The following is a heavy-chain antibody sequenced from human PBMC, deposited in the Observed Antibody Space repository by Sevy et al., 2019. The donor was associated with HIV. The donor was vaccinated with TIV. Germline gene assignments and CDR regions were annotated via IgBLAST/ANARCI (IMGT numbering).Heavy chain of an antibody. Sequence: ASVKVSCKASGYTFTSYGISWVRQAPGQGLEWMGWISAYNGNTNYAQKLQGRVTMTTDTSTSTAYMELRSLRSDDTAVYYWARGGDTWSSSSLYYYYGMDVWGQGTTVTVSS. CDR2: ISAYNGNT. V-gene: IGHV1-18*01. D-gene: IGHD6-6*01. J-gene: IGHJ6*02. CDR3: ARGGDTWSSSSLYYYYGMDV. CDR1: GYTFTSYG.